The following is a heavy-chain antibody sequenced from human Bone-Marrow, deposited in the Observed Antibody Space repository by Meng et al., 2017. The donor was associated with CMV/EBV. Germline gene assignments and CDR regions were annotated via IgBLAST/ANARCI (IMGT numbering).Heavy chain of an antibody. Sequence: SETLSLTCAVYGGSFSGYYWSWIRQPPGKGLEWIGEINHSGSTNYNPSLKSRVTISVDTSKNQFSLKLSSVTAADTAVYYCARGWSGWYSYWGQGTLVTVSS. CDR2: INHSGST. D-gene: IGHD6-19*01. V-gene: IGHV4-34*01. CDR3: ARGWSGWYSY. J-gene: IGHJ4*02. CDR1: GGSFSGYY.